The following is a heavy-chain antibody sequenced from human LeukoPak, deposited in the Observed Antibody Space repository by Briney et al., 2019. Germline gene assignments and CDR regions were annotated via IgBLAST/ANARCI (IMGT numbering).Heavy chain of an antibody. D-gene: IGHD2-21*01. CDR3: ARPSYCVFDNCGYWLDP. Sequence: ASVKVSCKTSGYTFTKYLIHWLRQAPGQGLEWMGTINPSGDSTNYAQRFQGRVTLTEDTSTSTVYMELSSLTSEDTAVYYCARPSYCVFDNCGYWLDPWGPGTLITVSS. CDR1: GYTFTKYL. J-gene: IGHJ5*02. CDR2: INPSGDST. V-gene: IGHV1-46*01.